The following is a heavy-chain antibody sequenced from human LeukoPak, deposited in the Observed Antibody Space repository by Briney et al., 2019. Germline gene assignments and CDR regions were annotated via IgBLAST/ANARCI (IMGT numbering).Heavy chain of an antibody. D-gene: IGHD2-2*03. CDR3: ARLDDADAFDI. J-gene: IGHJ3*02. CDR1: GYTFSGYY. V-gene: IGHV1-2*02. CDR2: INPKSGGT. Sequence: ASVKVSCKASGYTFSGYYMHWVRQAPGQGLEWMGWINPKSGGTNYAQKFQGRVTMTRDTSISTACMELSSLRSGDTAVYYCARLDDADAFDIWGQGTMVTVSA.